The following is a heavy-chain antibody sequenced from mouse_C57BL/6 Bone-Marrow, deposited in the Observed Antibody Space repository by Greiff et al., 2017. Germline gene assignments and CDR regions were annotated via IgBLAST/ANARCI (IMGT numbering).Heavy chain of an antibody. Sequence: VKLVESGAELARPGASVKLSCKASGYTFTSYGISWVKQRTGQGLEWIGEIYPRSGNTYYNEKFKGKATQTADKSSSTAYMELRSLTSEDSAVYFCARRGLEGVWGTGTTVTVSS. J-gene: IGHJ1*03. D-gene: IGHD3-3*01. V-gene: IGHV1-81*01. CDR3: ARRGLEGV. CDR2: IYPRSGNT. CDR1: GYTFTSYG.